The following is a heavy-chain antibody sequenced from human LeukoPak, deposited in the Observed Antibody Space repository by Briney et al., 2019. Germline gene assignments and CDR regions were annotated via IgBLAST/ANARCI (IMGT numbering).Heavy chain of an antibody. J-gene: IGHJ3*02. V-gene: IGHV4-39*07. CDR3: ARRPYYYDSSGYYSNDAFDI. D-gene: IGHD3-22*01. Sequence: PSETLSLTCTVSGGSISRSRDYWGWIRQPPGKGLEWIGSIYYSGSTYYNPSLKSRVTISVDTSKNQFSLKLSSVTAADTAVYYCARRPYYYDSSGYYSNDAFDIWGQGTMVTVSS. CDR2: IYYSGST. CDR1: GGSISRSRDY.